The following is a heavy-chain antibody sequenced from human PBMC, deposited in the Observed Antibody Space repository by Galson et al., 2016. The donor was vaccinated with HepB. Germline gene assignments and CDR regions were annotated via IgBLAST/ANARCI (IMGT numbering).Heavy chain of an antibody. CDR3: ARADAADWFFDF. CDR1: GYTFRSHG. CDR2: ISGYDGNT. D-gene: IGHD2-15*01. J-gene: IGHJ2*01. Sequence: SVKVSCKASGYTFRSHGITWVRQAPGQGFEWMGWISGYDGNTHYGQKFQGRVTMTTDTSTTTAYLELRSLRSDDTAVYYCARADAADWFFDFWGRGTLVIVSS. V-gene: IGHV1-18*04.